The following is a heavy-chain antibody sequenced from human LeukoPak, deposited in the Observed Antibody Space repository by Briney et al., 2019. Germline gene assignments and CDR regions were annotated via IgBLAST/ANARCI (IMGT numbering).Heavy chain of an antibody. CDR3: ARPLYDSSGYYYHFDY. V-gene: IGHV4-39*01. D-gene: IGHD3-22*01. J-gene: IGHJ4*02. CDR1: GGSISSSSYY. Sequence: SETPSLTCTVSGGSISSSSYYWGWIRQPPGKGLERIGSIYYSGSTYYNPSLKSRVTISVDTSKNQFSLKLSSVTAADTAVYYCARPLYDSSGYYYHFDYWGQGTLVTVSS. CDR2: IYYSGST.